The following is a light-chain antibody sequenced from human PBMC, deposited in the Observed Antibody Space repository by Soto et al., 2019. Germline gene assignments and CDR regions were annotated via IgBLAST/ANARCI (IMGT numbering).Light chain of an antibody. J-gene: IGKJ2*01. V-gene: IGKV1-17*01. CDR1: QGIGTG. CDR2: AAS. Sequence: DIQMTQSPSSLSASVGDRVIITCRASQGIGTGLAWYQKNPGEAPKRLIYAASILQRGAPSRFSGSGSGTDFTLTISSLQSEDFATYYCLQHNTYPYTFGQGTRLEI. CDR3: LQHNTYPYT.